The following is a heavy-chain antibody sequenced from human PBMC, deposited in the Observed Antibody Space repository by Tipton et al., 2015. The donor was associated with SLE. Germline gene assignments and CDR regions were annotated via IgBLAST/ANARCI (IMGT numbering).Heavy chain of an antibody. CDR2: IGSAGDT. CDR3: ARNRWLDY. Sequence: GSLRLSCAASGFTFSSYDMHWVRQTTGKGREWVSAIGSAGDTYYPGSVKGRFTISRENAKNSLYLQMNSLRDGDTAIYYCARNRWLDYLGQGTLVTVSS. D-gene: IGHD3-22*01. CDR1: GFTFSSYD. V-gene: IGHV3-13*01. J-gene: IGHJ4*02.